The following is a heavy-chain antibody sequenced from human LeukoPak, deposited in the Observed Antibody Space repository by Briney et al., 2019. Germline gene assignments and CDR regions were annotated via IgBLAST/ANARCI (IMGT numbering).Heavy chain of an antibody. CDR2: IRSDTSS. CDR3: LRDVEWAFDI. CDR1: GFTFSSYW. Sequence: PGGSLRLSCAASGFTFSSYWMSWVRQAPGKSLEWISHIRSDTSSYYADSVKGRFTVSRNNAQNQLYPQMKNLRGEDTAVYYCLRDVEWAFDIWGRGTLVTVSS. J-gene: IGHJ2*01. D-gene: IGHD3-3*01. V-gene: IGHV3-48*01.